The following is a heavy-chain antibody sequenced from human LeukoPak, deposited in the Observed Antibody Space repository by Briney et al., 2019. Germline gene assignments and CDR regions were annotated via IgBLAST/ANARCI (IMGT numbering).Heavy chain of an antibody. CDR1: GGSFSVYY. CDR2: INHSGST. V-gene: IGHV4-34*01. Sequence: SETLSLTCAVYGGSFSVYYWSWIRQPPGKGLEWIGEINHSGSTNYNPSLKSRVTMSVDTSKNQFSLKLSSVTAADTAVYYCASSRRTAPFDYWGQGTLVTVSS. CDR3: ASSRRTAPFDY. D-gene: IGHD5-18*01. J-gene: IGHJ4*02.